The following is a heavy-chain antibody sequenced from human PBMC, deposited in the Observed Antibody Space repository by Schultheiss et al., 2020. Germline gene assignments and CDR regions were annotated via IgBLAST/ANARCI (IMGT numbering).Heavy chain of an antibody. V-gene: IGHV5-10-1*01. D-gene: IGHD1-26*01. CDR1: GYSFSSYW. CDR2: IDPGDSYT. J-gene: IGHJ6*03. CDR3: ARDRIVGATTYYYYYMDV. Sequence: GESLKISCKGSGYSFSSYWISWVRQMPGKGLEWMGKIDPGDSYTNYSPSFQGHVTISADKSISTAYLQWSSLKASDTAMYYCARDRIVGATTYYYYYMDVWGKGTTVTVSS.